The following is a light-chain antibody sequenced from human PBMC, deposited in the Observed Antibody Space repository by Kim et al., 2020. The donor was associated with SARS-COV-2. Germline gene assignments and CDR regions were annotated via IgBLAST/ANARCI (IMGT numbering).Light chain of an antibody. CDR2: EDN. CDR1: SGSIAPNY. CDR3: QSYDDFNLI. V-gene: IGLV6-57*03. Sequence: GKPITSSYTRSSGSIAPNYGPWVQQRPGSAPTTVIYEDNQRPSGVPDRFSGSIDSSSNAASLTISRLKTEDEADYYCQSYDDFNLIFGGGTQLTVL. J-gene: IGLJ2*01.